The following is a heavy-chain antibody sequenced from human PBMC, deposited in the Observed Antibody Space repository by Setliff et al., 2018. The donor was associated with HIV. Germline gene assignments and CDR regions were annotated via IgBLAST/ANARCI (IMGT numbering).Heavy chain of an antibody. Sequence: PSETLSLTCAVYTESLTRYDWAWIRQSPEKGLEWIGEIDDSGSANYNRSLKSRVTMSVDTSKRQFSLKLDSVTAADTAIYYCARQSTVAAAGFDFWGQGTLVTVSS. D-gene: IGHD6-13*01. V-gene: IGHV4-34*01. J-gene: IGHJ4*02. CDR2: IDDSGSA. CDR1: TESLTRYD. CDR3: ARQSTVAAAGFDF.